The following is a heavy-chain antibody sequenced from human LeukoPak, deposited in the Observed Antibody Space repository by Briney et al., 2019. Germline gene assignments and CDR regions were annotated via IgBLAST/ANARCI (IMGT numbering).Heavy chain of an antibody. CDR2: ISSSSSYI. J-gene: IGHJ4*02. Sequence: GGSLRLSCAASGFTFSSYAMCWVRQAPGKGLEWVSSISSSSSYIYYADSVKGRFTISRDNAKNSLYLQMNSLRAEDTAVYYCARVSPLVVRLSDYWGQGTLVTVSS. CDR3: ARVSPLVVRLSDY. D-gene: IGHD3-22*01. V-gene: IGHV3-21*01. CDR1: GFTFSSYA.